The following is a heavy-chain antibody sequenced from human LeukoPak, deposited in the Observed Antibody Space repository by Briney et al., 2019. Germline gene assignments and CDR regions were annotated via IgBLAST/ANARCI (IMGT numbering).Heavy chain of an antibody. CDR2: ISAYNGNT. V-gene: IGHV1-18*01. CDR1: GYTFTSYG. Sequence: ASVKVSCKASGYTFTSYGISWVRQAPGQGLEWMGWISAYNGNTNYAQKLQGRVTMTTDTSTSTAYMELRSLRSDDTAVYYCATSNYSYYYYYMDVWGKGTTVTVSS. J-gene: IGHJ6*03. CDR3: ATSNYSYYYYYMDV. D-gene: IGHD1-7*01.